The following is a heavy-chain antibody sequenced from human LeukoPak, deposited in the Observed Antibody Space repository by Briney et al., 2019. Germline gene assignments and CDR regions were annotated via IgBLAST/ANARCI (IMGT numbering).Heavy chain of an antibody. CDR1: GFTFDDYA. CDR2: ISWNSGSI. V-gene: IGHV3-9*01. CDR3: AKDQDALRGATFDY. D-gene: IGHD1-26*01. Sequence: GRSLRLSCAASGFTFDDYAMHWVRQAPGKGLEWVSGISWNSGSIGYADSVKGRFTISRDNAKNSLYLQMNSLRAEDTALYYCAKDQDALRGATFDYWGQGTLVTVSS. J-gene: IGHJ4*02.